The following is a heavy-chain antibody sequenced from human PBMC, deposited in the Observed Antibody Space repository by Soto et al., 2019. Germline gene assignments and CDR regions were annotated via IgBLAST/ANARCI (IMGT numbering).Heavy chain of an antibody. Sequence: SETLSLTGTVSGGSISSSSYDWGWIRQPPGKGLEWIGSIYYSGSTYYNPSLKSRVTISVDTSKNQFSLKLSSVTAADTAVYYCASSGGSSGWYGNHWFDPWGQGTLVTVSS. J-gene: IGHJ5*02. V-gene: IGHV4-39*01. CDR1: GGSISSSSYD. CDR2: IYYSGST. D-gene: IGHD6-19*01. CDR3: ASSGGSSGWYGNHWFDP.